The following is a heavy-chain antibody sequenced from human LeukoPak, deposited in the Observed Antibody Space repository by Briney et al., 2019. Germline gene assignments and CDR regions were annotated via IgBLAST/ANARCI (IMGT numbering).Heavy chain of an antibody. D-gene: IGHD2-2*02. CDR1: GGSISSYY. Sequence: KPSETLSLTCTVSGGSISSYYWSWIRQPPGKGLEWIGYIYYSGSTNYNPSLKSRVTISVDTSKNQFSLKLSSVTAAATAVYYCAGLDVVVPAAIGFDWFDPWGQGTLVTVSS. CDR2: IYYSGST. CDR3: AGLDVVVPAAIGFDWFDP. V-gene: IGHV4-59*01. J-gene: IGHJ5*02.